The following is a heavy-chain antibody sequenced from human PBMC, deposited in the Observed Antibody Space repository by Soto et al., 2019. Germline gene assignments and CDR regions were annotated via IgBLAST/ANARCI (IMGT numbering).Heavy chain of an antibody. D-gene: IGHD4-17*01. CDR2: IKQDGSQK. V-gene: IGHV3-7*01. CDR1: GFTLSSYW. Sequence: ESGGGLVQPGGSLRLSCAASGFTLSSYWMNWVRLAPGKGLEWVANIKQDGSQKNYVDSVKGRFTISRDNAKNSLYLQMSSLRAEDTAVYYCMTSVTTHDYWGQGTLVPVSS. J-gene: IGHJ4*02. CDR3: MTSVTTHDY.